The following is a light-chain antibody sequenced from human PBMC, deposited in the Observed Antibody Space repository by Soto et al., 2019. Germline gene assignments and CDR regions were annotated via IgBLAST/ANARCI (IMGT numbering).Light chain of an antibody. CDR2: EVS. CDR3: CSYTTTSTGV. V-gene: IGLV2-14*01. Sequence: QSALTQPASVSGSPGQSITISCTGTSSDVGGYNYVSWYQQHPGKAPKLMISEVSNRPSGVSNRFSGSKSGNTASLTISGLQAEDEANYYCCSYTTTSTGVFGGGTQLTVL. CDR1: SSDVGGYNY. J-gene: IGLJ3*02.